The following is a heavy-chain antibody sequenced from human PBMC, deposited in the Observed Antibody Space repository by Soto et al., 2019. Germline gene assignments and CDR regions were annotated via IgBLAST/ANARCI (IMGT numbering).Heavy chain of an antibody. J-gene: IGHJ3*02. CDR1: GYTFTSYG. Sequence: ASVKVSCKASGYTFTSYGISWVRQAPGQGLEWMGWVSAYNGNTNYAQKLQGRVTMTTDTSTSTAYMELRSLRSDDTAVYYCATNSSPTVTDEIGAFDIWGQGTMVTVSS. CDR2: VSAYNGNT. CDR3: ATNSSPTVTDEIGAFDI. D-gene: IGHD4-17*01. V-gene: IGHV1-18*01.